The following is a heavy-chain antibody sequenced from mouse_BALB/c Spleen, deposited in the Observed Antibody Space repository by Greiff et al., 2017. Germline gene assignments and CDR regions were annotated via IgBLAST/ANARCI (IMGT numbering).Heavy chain of an antibody. CDR1: GYSITSDYA. V-gene: IGHV3-2*02. J-gene: IGHJ4*01. Sequence: EVQLQQSGPGLVKPSQSLSLTCTVTGYSITSDYAWNWIRQFPGNKLEWMGYISYSGSTSYNPSLKSRISITRDTSKNQFFLQLNSVTTEDTATYYCARGLYYYGSSYYAMDYWGQGTSVTVSS. CDR2: ISYSGST. D-gene: IGHD1-1*01. CDR3: ARGLYYYGSSYYAMDY.